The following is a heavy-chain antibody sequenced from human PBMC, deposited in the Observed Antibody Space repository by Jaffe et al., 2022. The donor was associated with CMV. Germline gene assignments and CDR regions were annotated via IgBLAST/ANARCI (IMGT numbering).Heavy chain of an antibody. V-gene: IGHV3-53*01. CDR2: IYSGGST. J-gene: IGHJ3*02. CDR3: ASPGPARKLDAFDI. CDR1: GFTVSSNY. Sequence: EVQLVESGGGLIQPGGSLRLSCAASGFTVSSNYMSWVRQAPGKGLEWVSVIYSGGSTYYADSVKGRFTISRDNSKNTLYLQMNSLRAEDTAVYYCASPGPARKLDAFDIWGQGTMVTVSS. D-gene: IGHD7-27*01.